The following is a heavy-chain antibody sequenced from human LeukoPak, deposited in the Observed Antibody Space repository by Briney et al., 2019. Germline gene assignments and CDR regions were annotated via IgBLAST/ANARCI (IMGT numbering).Heavy chain of an antibody. V-gene: IGHV4-39*01. D-gene: IGHD6-19*01. CDR3: ASPGSSGSYLFYFDY. CDR1: GGSISNSYY. J-gene: IGHJ4*02. Sequence: SETLSLTCTVSGGSISNSYYWGWIRQPPGKGLEWIGSIRHSGSTYYNPSLKSRVTISVDTSKNQFSLELRSVTASDTAVYYCASPGSSGSYLFYFDYWGQGTLVTVSS. CDR2: IRHSGST.